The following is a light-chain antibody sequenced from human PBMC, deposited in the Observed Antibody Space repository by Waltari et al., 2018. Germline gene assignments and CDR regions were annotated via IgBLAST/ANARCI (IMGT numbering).Light chain of an antibody. Sequence: QSALTQPASVSGSPGQSITISCTGTSIDVGNYNLVSWYQQHPGKAPQLMIYEVNKRPSGVSNRVSGSKSGNTASLTIAGLQAEDEADYYCCSYARSTTVIFGGGTKLTVL. CDR1: SIDVGNYNL. CDR3: CSYARSTTVI. V-gene: IGLV2-23*02. J-gene: IGLJ2*01. CDR2: EVN.